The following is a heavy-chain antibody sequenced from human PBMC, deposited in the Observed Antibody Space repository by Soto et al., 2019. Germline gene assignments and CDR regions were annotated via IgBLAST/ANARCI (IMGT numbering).Heavy chain of an antibody. D-gene: IGHD6-19*01. Sequence: QVQLQESGPGLVKPSGTLSLTCAVSGGSISSSNWWSWVRQPPGKGLEWIGEIYHSGSTNYNPSLTSRVTISVDKCYNRFSLKLSSVTAADTAVYYCARGAVAGTRFDYWGQGTLVTVSS. CDR1: GGSISSSNW. V-gene: IGHV4-4*02. CDR2: IYHSGST. CDR3: ARGAVAGTRFDY. J-gene: IGHJ4*02.